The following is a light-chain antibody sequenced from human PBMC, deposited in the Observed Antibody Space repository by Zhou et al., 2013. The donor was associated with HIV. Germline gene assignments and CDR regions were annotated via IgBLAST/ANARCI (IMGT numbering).Light chain of an antibody. CDR1: QSIGTW. J-gene: IGKJ1*01. CDR3: QQYKGT. Sequence: DIQMTQSPSTLSASVGDRVSITCRASQSIGTWLAWYQQKPGKAPTLLIYKASSLESGVPSRFSGSGSGTEFTLTISSLQPDDFATYYCQQYKGTFGQGTKVEIK. CDR2: KAS. V-gene: IGKV1-5*03.